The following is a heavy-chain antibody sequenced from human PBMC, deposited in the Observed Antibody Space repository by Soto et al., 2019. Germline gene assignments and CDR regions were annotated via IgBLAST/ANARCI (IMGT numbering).Heavy chain of an antibody. D-gene: IGHD2-2*01. CDR1: GYSFTSYW. V-gene: IGHV5-51*01. J-gene: IGHJ6*02. CDR2: IYPGDSDT. Sequence: GESLKISCKGSGYSFTSYWIGWVRQMPGKGLEWMGIIYPGDSDTRYSPSFQGQVTLSADKSISTAYLQWRSLKASDTAMYYCARRSSSTSYYYGMDVGGQGTTVTVSS. CDR3: ARRSSSTSYYYGMDV.